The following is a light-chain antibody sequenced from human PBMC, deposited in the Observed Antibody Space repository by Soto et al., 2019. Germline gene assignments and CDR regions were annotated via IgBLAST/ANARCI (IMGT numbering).Light chain of an antibody. Sequence: QPVLTQPPSASGTPGQRVTISCSGSSSNIGTNTVIWYQQLPGAAPKLLIYSDNQRPSGVPVRFAGSNSGTSASLAISGLQSEDEADYYCAAWDVSLVVFGGGTKVTVL. CDR2: SDN. CDR3: AAWDVSLVV. J-gene: IGLJ2*01. V-gene: IGLV1-44*01. CDR1: SSNIGTNT.